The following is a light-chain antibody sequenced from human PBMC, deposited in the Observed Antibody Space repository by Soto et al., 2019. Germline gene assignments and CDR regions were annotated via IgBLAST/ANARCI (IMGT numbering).Light chain of an antibody. CDR1: QSVGPN. J-gene: IGKJ1*01. CDR3: QQYNNWPRT. Sequence: DIVMTQSPVTLSVSPGDRATLSCRASQSVGPNLACFQQKPGQAPRLLIYGASAGATGIPDRFSGSGFGTEFTLTISSLQSEDLAVYYRQQYNNWPRTFGQGTKVEMK. CDR2: GAS. V-gene: IGKV3-15*01.